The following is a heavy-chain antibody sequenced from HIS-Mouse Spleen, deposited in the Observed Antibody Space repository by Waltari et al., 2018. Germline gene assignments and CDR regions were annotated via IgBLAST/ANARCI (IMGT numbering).Heavy chain of an antibody. D-gene: IGHD3-10*01. CDR2: ISYDGSNK. J-gene: IGHJ2*01. CDR1: GFTFSSYG. Sequence: QVQLVESGGGVVQPGRSLRLSCAASGFTFSSYGMHWVRPAPGKGLEWVAVISYDGSNKYYADSVKGRFTISRDNSKNTLYLQMNSLRAEDTAVYYCAKGGYYGSGSYWYFDLWGRGTLVTVSS. V-gene: IGHV3-30*18. CDR3: AKGGYYGSGSYWYFDL.